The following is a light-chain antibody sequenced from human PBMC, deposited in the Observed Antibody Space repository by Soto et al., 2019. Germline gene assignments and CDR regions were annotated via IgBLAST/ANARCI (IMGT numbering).Light chain of an antibody. V-gene: IGKV1-5*01. CDR2: DAS. J-gene: IGKJ1*01. Sequence: DIQMTKSPSTLSASVGDRVTITCRASQGISNWLAWYQQKPGKAPKPLIYDASSLVSGVSSRFSCSGSGTEFTLTTDSLQPDAFATYYCQQYNNYSWTFVQGTKVE. CDR3: QQYNNYSWT. CDR1: QGISNW.